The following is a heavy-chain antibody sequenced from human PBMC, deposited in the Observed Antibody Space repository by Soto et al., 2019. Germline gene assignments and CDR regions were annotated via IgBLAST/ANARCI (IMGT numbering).Heavy chain of an antibody. CDR1: GYTFSDYY. CDR2: INPNSGGT. V-gene: IGHV1-2*02. Sequence: ASVKVSCKASGYTFSDYYIHWVRQAPGQGLEWMGWINPNSGGTKYAPRFQGGVTMTRDTSITTAYMELSRLRSGDTAVYYCAREPATAKPEGVDFWGQGTLVTVSS. CDR3: AREPATAKPEGVDF. J-gene: IGHJ4*02. D-gene: IGHD1-1*01.